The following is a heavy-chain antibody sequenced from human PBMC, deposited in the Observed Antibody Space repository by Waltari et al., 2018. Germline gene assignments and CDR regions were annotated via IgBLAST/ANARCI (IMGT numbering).Heavy chain of an antibody. CDR2: VSYSGAT. CDR1: LFSITSISHY. CDR3: ATYIGASVGTAAFDV. V-gene: IGHV4-39*01. J-gene: IGHJ3*01. Sequence: QLHLQESGPRLLRPSETLSLICRVSLFSITSISHYWALHRQSPGQGLEWFGTVSYSGATYISPSLKSRVSVSRDTSKNQVSLILGSVTAADMAVYYCATYIGASVGTAAFDVWGQGTMVTVSS. D-gene: IGHD5-12*01.